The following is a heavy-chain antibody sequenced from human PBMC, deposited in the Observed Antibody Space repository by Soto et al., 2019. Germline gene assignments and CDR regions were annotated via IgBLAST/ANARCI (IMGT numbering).Heavy chain of an antibody. V-gene: IGHV1-8*01. CDR3: ARAGYYYDSSGYYSYDY. J-gene: IGHJ4*02. Sequence: ASVKVSCKASGYTFTSYDINWVRQATGQGLEWMGWMDPNSGNTGYAQKFQGRVTMTRNTSISTAYMELSSLRSEDTAVYYCARAGYYYDSSGYYSYDYWGQGTLVTVSS. D-gene: IGHD3-22*01. CDR2: MDPNSGNT. CDR1: GYTFTSYD.